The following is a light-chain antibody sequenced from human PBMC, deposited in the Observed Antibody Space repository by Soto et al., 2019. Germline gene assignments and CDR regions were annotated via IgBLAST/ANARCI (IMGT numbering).Light chain of an antibody. J-gene: IGLJ3*02. V-gene: IGLV2-14*01. CDR3: NSYTSSNTWV. Sequence: QSALTQPASVSGSPGQSITISCTGSSSDVGGYKYVSWYQQHPGKAPKLMIYEVSDRPSGISNRFSGSKSGNTASLTISGLQAEDEDDYYCNSYTSSNTWVFGGGTKLTVL. CDR2: EVS. CDR1: SSDVGGYKY.